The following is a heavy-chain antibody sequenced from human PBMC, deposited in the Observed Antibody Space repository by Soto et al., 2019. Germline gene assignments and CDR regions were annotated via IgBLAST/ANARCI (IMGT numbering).Heavy chain of an antibody. CDR2: SSYNGGT. V-gene: IGHV4-39*01. J-gene: IGHJ4*02. CDR1: TDSSSFTNSY. CDR3: ARHRIEVVWRGFDF. D-gene: IGHD3-10*01. Sequence: PSETLSLTCTVSTDSSSFTNSYWGWTRQPPGKGLQWIGSSSYNGGTFYNPSLKGRVVISFDTSKKQSSLQVTSVTAADTAVYFCARHRIEVVWRGFDFWGQGSPVTVSS.